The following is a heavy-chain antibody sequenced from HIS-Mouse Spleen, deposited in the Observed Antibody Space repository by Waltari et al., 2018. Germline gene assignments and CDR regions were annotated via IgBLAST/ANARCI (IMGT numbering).Heavy chain of an antibody. CDR2: YYSGST. D-gene: IGHD3-3*01. CDR1: GGSISSYY. Sequence: QVQLQESGPGLVKPSETLSLTCTVSGGSISSYYWSWIRQPPGKGLGWIGYYSGSTNYNPSLKSRVTMSVDTSKNQFSLKLSSVTAADTAVYYCARDFHDFWSGYYGGDKKHDAFDIWGQGTMVTVSS. J-gene: IGHJ3*02. V-gene: IGHV4-59*12. CDR3: ARDFHDFWSGYYGGDKKHDAFDI.